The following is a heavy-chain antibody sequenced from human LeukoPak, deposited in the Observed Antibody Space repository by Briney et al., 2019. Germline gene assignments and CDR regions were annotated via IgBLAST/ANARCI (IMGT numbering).Heavy chain of an antibody. CDR3: AKGSYYDSSGSFYFDY. Sequence: GGSLRLSCAASGFTFSSYAMSWVRQAPGKGLEWVSGISGSGDNTYYADSVEGRFTISRDNSKNTLCVQVNSLGTEDTAAYYCAKGSYYDSSGSFYFDYWGQGTLVTVSS. V-gene: IGHV3-23*01. D-gene: IGHD3-22*01. CDR2: ISGSGDNT. CDR1: GFTFSSYA. J-gene: IGHJ4*02.